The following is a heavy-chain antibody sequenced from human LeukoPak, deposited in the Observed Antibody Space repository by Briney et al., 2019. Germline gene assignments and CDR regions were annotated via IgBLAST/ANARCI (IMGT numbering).Heavy chain of an antibody. Sequence: GGSLRLSCTASGFTFSSYAMHWVRQAPGKGLEWVAVISYDGSNKYYADSVKGRFTISRDNSKNTLYLQMNSLRAEDTAVYYCARSDYWGQGTLVTVSS. CDR2: ISYDGSNK. CDR3: ARSDY. J-gene: IGHJ4*02. V-gene: IGHV3-30-3*01. CDR1: GFTFSSYA.